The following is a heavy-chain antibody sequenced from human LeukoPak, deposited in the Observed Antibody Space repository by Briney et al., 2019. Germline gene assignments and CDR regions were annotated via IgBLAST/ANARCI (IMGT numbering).Heavy chain of an antibody. CDR1: GGTFSSYA. J-gene: IGHJ4*02. V-gene: IGHV1-69*05. Sequence: SVKVSCKASGGTFSSYAISWVRQAPGQGLEWMGRIIPIFGTANYAQKFQGRVTITTDESTSTACMELSSLRSEDTAVYYCAGETPPVGATTLFDYWGQGTLVTVSS. CDR3: AGETPPVGATTLFDY. CDR2: IIPIFGTA. D-gene: IGHD1-26*01.